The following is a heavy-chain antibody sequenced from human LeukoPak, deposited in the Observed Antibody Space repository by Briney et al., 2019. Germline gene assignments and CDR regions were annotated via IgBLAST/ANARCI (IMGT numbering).Heavy chain of an antibody. CDR2: IRYDGSNK. J-gene: IGHJ4*02. CDR3: AKDRRRYYYGSGSPYYFDY. Sequence: PGGSLRLXCAASGFTFSSYGMHWVRQAPGKGLEWVAFIRYDGSNKYYADSVKGRFTISRDNSKNTLYLQMNSLRAEDTAVYYCAKDRRRYYYGSGSPYYFDYWGQGTLVTVSS. D-gene: IGHD3-10*01. V-gene: IGHV3-30*02. CDR1: GFTFSSYG.